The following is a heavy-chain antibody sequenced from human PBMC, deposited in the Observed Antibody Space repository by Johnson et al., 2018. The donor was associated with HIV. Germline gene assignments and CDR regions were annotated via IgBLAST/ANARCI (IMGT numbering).Heavy chain of an antibody. CDR2: ISWDGGST. CDR1: GFTFDDYT. J-gene: IGHJ3*02. Sequence: VQLVESGGGLVKPGGSLRLSCAASGFTFDDYTMHWVRQAPGKGLEWVSLISWDGGSTYYADSVKGRFTISRDNIKNSLYLQMNSLRTEDTALYYCAKGTGNYELGAFDIWGQGTMVTVSS. V-gene: IGHV3-43*01. CDR3: AKGTGNYELGAFDI. D-gene: IGHD1-7*01.